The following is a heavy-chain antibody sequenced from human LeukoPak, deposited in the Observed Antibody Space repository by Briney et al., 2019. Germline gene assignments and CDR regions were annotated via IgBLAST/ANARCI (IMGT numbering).Heavy chain of an antibody. J-gene: IGHJ2*01. Sequence: GGSLRLSCVASGFTFSSYTMNWVRQAPGKGLEWVSSISSSSSYIYYADSVKGRFTTSRDNAKNSLYLQMNSLRAEDTAVYYCARGWELPHWYFDLWGRGTLVTVSS. V-gene: IGHV3-21*01. CDR3: ARGWELPHWYFDL. D-gene: IGHD1-26*01. CDR1: GFTFSSYT. CDR2: ISSSSSYI.